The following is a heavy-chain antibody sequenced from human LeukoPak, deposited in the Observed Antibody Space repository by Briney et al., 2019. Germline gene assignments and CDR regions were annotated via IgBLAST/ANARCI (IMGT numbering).Heavy chain of an antibody. Sequence: PSETLSLTCSVSGGSISTYHWSWIRQSPGKGLEWIGYFYYNGDTNYNPSLKSRVVISADTSQTKLSLLLRSVTAPDTALYYCARELGSGFDIWGQGIMVIVSS. D-gene: IGHD6-19*01. V-gene: IGHV4-59*01. CDR3: ARELGSGFDI. J-gene: IGHJ3*02. CDR2: FYYNGDT. CDR1: GGSISTYH.